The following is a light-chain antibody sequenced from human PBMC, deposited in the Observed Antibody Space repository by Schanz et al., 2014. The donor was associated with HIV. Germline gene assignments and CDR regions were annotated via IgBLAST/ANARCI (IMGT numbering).Light chain of an antibody. V-gene: IGKV3D-15*01. Sequence: EIVLTQSPGTLSLSPGERATLSCRASQSVSSNLAWYQQKPGQAPRLLIYGASSRATGTPDRVSGSGSGTEFALTISSLQSEDFAVYYCQQYVNWPRTFGQGTKVQI. CDR1: QSVSSN. CDR3: QQYVNWPRT. J-gene: IGKJ1*01. CDR2: GAS.